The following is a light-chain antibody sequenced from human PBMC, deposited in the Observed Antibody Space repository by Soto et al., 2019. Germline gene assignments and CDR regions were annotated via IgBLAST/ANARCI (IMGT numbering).Light chain of an antibody. CDR1: SSDVGAYNY. Sequence: QSALTQPPSASGSPGQSVTISCTGTSSDVGAYNYVSWYQQHPGKAPKLIIYEVNKRPSGVPDRFSGSKSGNTASLTVSGLQAEDEADYYCSSHTGSPTYVFGAGTKITVL. J-gene: IGLJ1*01. CDR3: SSHTGSPTYV. CDR2: EVN. V-gene: IGLV2-8*01.